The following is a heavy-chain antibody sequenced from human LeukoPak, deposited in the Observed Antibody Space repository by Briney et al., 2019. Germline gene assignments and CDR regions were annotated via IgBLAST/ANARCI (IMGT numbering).Heavy chain of an antibody. CDR2: MTLDSGRI. V-gene: IGHV3-9*01. CDR3: VKDMEPGGSGH. CDR1: GFTFDKYG. Sequence: GGSLRLSCDVSGFTFDKYGMHWVRQVPGKGLEWVSGMTLDSGRIGYADSVKGRFTISRDKAKNSVFLQMNNVRTEDTALYYCVKDMEPGGSGHWGPGTLVTVSS. D-gene: IGHD1-26*01. J-gene: IGHJ4*02.